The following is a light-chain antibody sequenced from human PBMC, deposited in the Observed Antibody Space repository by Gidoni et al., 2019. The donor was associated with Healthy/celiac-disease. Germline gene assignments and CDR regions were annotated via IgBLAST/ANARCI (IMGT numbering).Light chain of an antibody. CDR3: QQYCSSPRP. J-gene: IGKJ4*01. V-gene: IGKV3-20*01. CDR2: GAS. CDR1: QRVISSY. Sequence: EIELTQSPGTMSLSPGERATLSCRASQRVISSYLAWYQQKPGQAPRLLIYGASSRATGIPYVFSGSGSGTDFTLTISSLEPEDFAVYYCQQYCSSPRPFGGGTKVEIK.